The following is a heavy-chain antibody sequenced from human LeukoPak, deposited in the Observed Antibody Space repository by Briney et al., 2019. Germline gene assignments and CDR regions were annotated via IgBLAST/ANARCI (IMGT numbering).Heavy chain of an antibody. CDR3: ARVIPSPVLRYFDR. CDR1: GYTFTSYY. V-gene: IGHV1-46*01. Sequence: ASVKVSCEASGYTFTSYYMHWVRQAPGQGLEWMGIINPSGGSTSYAQKFQGRVTMTRDTSTSTVYMELSRLRSDDTAVYYCARVIPSPVLRYFDRWGQGTLVTVSS. CDR2: INPSGGST. J-gene: IGHJ4*02. D-gene: IGHD3-9*01.